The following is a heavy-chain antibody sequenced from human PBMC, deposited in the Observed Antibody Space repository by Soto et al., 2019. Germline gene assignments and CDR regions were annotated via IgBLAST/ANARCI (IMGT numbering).Heavy chain of an antibody. D-gene: IGHD1-26*01. CDR2: LSAYNGDT. Sequence: QVQLVQSGAKVKKPGAPVGASAKTSGYTFINYGITWVRQAPGQGLEWMGWLSAYNGDTSSSEKLQDRFTMTTDTSTNTVYMDLRSLTSDDTAVYYCARWSAIVGGAEALDVWGQGTMVIVSS. V-gene: IGHV1-18*01. CDR1: GYTFINYG. J-gene: IGHJ3*01. CDR3: ARWSAIVGGAEALDV.